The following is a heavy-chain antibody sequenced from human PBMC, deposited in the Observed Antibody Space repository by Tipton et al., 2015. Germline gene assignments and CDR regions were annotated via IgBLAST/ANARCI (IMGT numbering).Heavy chain of an antibody. J-gene: IGHJ4*02. CDR2: ITTNGYST. V-gene: IGHV3-64D*08. CDR3: VKDGYYYDSGGYSPLDY. CDR1: GFTFNDYA. D-gene: IGHD3-22*01. Sequence: SRRLSCTASGFTFNDYAMNWVRQAPGKGLEYVSAITTNGYSTYYADSVRGRFTISRDNSKNTLYLQMSSLRAEDTAVYYCVKDGYYYDSGGYSPLDYWGQGTLVTVSS.